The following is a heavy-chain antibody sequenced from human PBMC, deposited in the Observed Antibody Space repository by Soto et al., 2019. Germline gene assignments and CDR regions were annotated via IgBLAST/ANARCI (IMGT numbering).Heavy chain of an antibody. V-gene: IGHV4-39*01. Sequence: LSLTCTVSGVSISNTSYYWGWIRQPPGKGLEWIGTIYFSGSTFYNPSLKSRLTISVDTSKNQFSLRLSSVTAADTAVYYCARHGSYWGQGTLVTVPS. CDR2: IYFSGST. CDR3: ARHGSY. CDR1: GVSISNTSYY. J-gene: IGHJ4*02.